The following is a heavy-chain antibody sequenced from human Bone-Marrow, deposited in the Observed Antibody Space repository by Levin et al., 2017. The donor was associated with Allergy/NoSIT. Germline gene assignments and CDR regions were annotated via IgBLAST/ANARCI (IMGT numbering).Heavy chain of an antibody. D-gene: IGHD3-10*01. CDR2: IYYTGSR. Sequence: SETLSLTCTVSGGSISSYYWSWIRQPPGKGLEWIGFIYYTGSRNSYNPSLNNRATISLDTSKNQFSLKLNSVTAADTAVYYCAREVFGSEFFYGMNVWGQGTTVIVSS. J-gene: IGHJ6*02. CDR3: AREVFGSEFFYGMNV. CDR1: GGSISSYY. V-gene: IGHV4-59*01.